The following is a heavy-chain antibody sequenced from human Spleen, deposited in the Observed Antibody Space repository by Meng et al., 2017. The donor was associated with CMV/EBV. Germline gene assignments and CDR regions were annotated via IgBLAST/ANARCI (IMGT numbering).Heavy chain of an antibody. CDR3: AKGAIFGVIIIPGRDYFDY. J-gene: IGHJ4*02. CDR2: ISNTGSTI. V-gene: IGHV3-48*03. D-gene: IGHD3-3*01. Sequence: GESLKISCAASGFTFSSYEMNWVRQAPGKGLEWVSYISNTGSTIYDADSVKGRFTISRDNAKNSLYLQMNSLRAEDTAVYYCAKGAIFGVIIIPGRDYFDYWGQGTLVTVSS. CDR1: GFTFSSYE.